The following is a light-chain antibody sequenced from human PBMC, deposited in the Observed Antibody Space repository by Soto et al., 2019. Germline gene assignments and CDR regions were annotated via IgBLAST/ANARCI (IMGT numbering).Light chain of an antibody. J-gene: IGKJ1*01. CDR3: QQYGSSPWT. V-gene: IGKV3-20*01. Sequence: EIVLTQSPGTLSLSPGERATLSCRASQSVSSSYLAWYQQKPGQAPRLLIYGASSRATGIPDRFSGSVSGTDFTLTISRLKLEDFAVYYCQQYGSSPWTFGQETKVEIK. CDR2: GAS. CDR1: QSVSSSY.